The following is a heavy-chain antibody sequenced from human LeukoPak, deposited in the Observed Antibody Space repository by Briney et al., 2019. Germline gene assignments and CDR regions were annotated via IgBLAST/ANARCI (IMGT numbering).Heavy chain of an antibody. CDR1: GFTFSSYG. Sequence: PGRSLRLSCAASGFTFSSYGMHWVRQAPGKGLEWVAVISYDGSNKYYADSVKGRFTISRDNSKNTLYLQMNSLRVDDTAVYFCARDHRIGGSWGQGTLVTVSS. CDR3: ARDHRIGGS. CDR2: ISYDGSNK. J-gene: IGHJ4*02. V-gene: IGHV3-30*03. D-gene: IGHD3-16*01.